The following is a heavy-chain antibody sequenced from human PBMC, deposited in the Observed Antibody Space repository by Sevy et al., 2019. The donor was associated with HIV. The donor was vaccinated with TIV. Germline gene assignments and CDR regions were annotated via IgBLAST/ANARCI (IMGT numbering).Heavy chain of an antibody. V-gene: IGHV3-74*01. CDR1: GFTFSSYW. CDR3: ARDMDYYDSSGRDAFDI. CDR2: INSDGSST. J-gene: IGHJ3*02. D-gene: IGHD3-22*01. Sequence: GGSLRLSCAASGFTFSSYWMHWVRQAPGKGLVWASRINSDGSSTSYADSVKGRFTISRDNAKNTLYLQMNSLRAEDTAVYYCARDMDYYDSSGRDAFDIWGQGTMVTVSS.